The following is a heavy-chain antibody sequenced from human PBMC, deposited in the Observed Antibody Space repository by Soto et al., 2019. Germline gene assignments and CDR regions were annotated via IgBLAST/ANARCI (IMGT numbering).Heavy chain of an antibody. V-gene: IGHV1-18*01. Sequence: ASVKVSCKXSGYPFTSNRLNWVRRAPGQGLEWMGWISPHNGNAKYAQKFQDRVTMTADTAASTVYMELRSLRSDDSAVFYCARDRSGWYDFWGQGTLVTVSS. CDR1: GYPFTSNR. D-gene: IGHD6-19*01. J-gene: IGHJ4*02. CDR3: ARDRSGWYDF. CDR2: ISPHNGNA.